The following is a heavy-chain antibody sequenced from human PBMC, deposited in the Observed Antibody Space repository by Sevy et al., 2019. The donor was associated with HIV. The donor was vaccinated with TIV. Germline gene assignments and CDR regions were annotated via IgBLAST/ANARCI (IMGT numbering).Heavy chain of an antibody. D-gene: IGHD2-15*01. Sequence: GGSLRLSCVVSGFDIRSNYMSWVRQAPGKGLEWVSHIYAGGTAYYADSVKGRFTFSRDDSKNQVSLQMRSLRVEDSAVYYCASEYCSRGSCFFDYWGQGIQVTVSS. J-gene: IGHJ4*02. V-gene: IGHV3-53*01. CDR2: IYAGGTA. CDR3: ASEYCSRGSCFFDY. CDR1: GFDIRSNY.